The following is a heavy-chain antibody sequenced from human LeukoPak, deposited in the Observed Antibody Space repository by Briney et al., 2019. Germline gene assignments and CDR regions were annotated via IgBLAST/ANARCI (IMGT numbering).Heavy chain of an antibody. V-gene: IGHV1-46*01. J-gene: IGHJ1*01. Sequence: ASVKVSCKASGYTFTSYYMHWVRQAPGQGLEWMGIINPSGGSTSYAQKFQGRVTMTRDTSISTAYMELSRLRSDDTAVYYCAGVAYCGGDCYTEYFQHWGQGTLVTVSS. CDR3: AGVAYCGGDCYTEYFQH. CDR1: GYTFTSYY. CDR2: INPSGGST. D-gene: IGHD2-21*02.